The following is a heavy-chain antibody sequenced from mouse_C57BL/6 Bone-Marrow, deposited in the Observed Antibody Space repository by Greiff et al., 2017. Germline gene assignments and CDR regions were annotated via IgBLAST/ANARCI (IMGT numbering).Heavy chain of an antibody. CDR1: GYTFTSYG. D-gene: IGHD1-1*02. Sequence: VKLQQSGAELARPGASVKLSCKASGYTFTSYGISWVKQRTGQGLEWIGEIYPRSGNTYYNEKFKGKATLTADKSSSTAYMELRSLTSEDSAVYFCARWCYWYFDVWGTGTTVTVSS. CDR3: ARWCYWYFDV. V-gene: IGHV1-81*01. J-gene: IGHJ1*03. CDR2: IYPRSGNT.